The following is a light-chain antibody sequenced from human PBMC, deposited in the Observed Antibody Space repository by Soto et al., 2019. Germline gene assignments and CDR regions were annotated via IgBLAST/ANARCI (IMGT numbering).Light chain of an antibody. Sequence: SYELTQPPSVSVAPGMTATITCGGNSLGISTLHWYQQKPGRAPVVVISHDNARASEIFERFSGSNFGNTATLTISRVEAEDEADYFCQVWDSTNDYVVFGGGTKVTVL. V-gene: IGLV3-21*04. CDR1: SLGIST. CDR3: QVWDSTNDYVV. J-gene: IGLJ2*01. CDR2: HDN.